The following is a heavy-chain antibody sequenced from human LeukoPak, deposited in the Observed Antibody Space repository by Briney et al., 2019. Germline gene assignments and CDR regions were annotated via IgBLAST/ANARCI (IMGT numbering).Heavy chain of an antibody. CDR1: GYTFTSYG. J-gene: IGHJ4*02. CDR3: ARVPSGYDTQGTFDY. D-gene: IGHD5-12*01. CDR2: ISCYNGNT. V-gene: IGHV1-18*01. Sequence: ASVKVSCKASGYTFTSYGISWVRQAPGQGLEWMGWISCYNGNTNYAQKLQGRVTMTTDTSTSTAYMELRSLRSDDTAVYYCARVPSGYDTQGTFDYWGQGTLVTVSS.